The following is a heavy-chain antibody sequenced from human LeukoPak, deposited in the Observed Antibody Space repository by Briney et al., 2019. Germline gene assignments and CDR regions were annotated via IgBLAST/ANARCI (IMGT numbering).Heavy chain of an antibody. D-gene: IGHD6-19*01. CDR1: GGSISSYY. Sequence: PSETLSLTCTVSGGSISSYYWSWIRQPPGKGLEYTGYIYHSGSNNYNPSLKSRVTMSVDKSKNQCSLRLRSVTAADTAMYFCARSTQDSSTSFDFWGQGTLVTVSS. V-gene: IGHV4-59*01. CDR3: ARSTQDSSTSFDF. J-gene: IGHJ4*02. CDR2: IYHSGSN.